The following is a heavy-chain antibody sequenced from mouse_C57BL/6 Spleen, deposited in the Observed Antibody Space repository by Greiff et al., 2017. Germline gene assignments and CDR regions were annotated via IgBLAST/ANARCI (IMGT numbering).Heavy chain of an antibody. CDR3: TRSRFYTTVEGYFDV. CDR1: GYTFTDYE. V-gene: IGHV1-15*01. J-gene: IGHJ1*03. CDR2: IDPETGGT. D-gene: IGHD1-1*01. Sequence: VQLQQSGAELVRPGASVTLSCKASGYTFTDYEMHWVKQTPVHGLEWIGAIDPETGGTAYNQKFKGKAILTADKSSSTAYMELRILTSEDSAVYYCTRSRFYTTVEGYFDVWGTGTTVTVSS.